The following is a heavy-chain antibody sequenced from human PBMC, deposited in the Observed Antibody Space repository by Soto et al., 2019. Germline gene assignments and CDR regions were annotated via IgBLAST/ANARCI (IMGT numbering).Heavy chain of an antibody. D-gene: IGHD4-4*01. CDR3: ARECTVTTPPDY. V-gene: IGHV3-21*01. CDR2: ISSSSSYI. Sequence: EVQLVESGGGLVKPGGSLRLSCAASGFTFSSYSMNWVRQAPGKGLEWVSSISSSSSYIYYADSVKGRFTISRDNAKNSLYLQMNSLRAEDTAVYYCARECTVTTPPDYWGQGTLVTVSS. J-gene: IGHJ4*02. CDR1: GFTFSSYS.